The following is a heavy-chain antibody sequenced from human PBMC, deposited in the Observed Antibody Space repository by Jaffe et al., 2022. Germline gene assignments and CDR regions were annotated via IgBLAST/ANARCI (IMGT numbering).Heavy chain of an antibody. V-gene: IGHV3-7*01. D-gene: IGHD3-10*01. CDR1: GFTFSSYW. CDR3: ARALSYYGSGSYYIYLGGLENYYYYYMDV. CDR2: IKQDGSEK. J-gene: IGHJ6*03. Sequence: EVQLVESGGGLVQPGGSLRLSCAASGFTFSSYWMSWVRQAPGKGLEWVANIKQDGSEKYYVDSVKGRFTISRDNAKNSLYLQMNSLRAEDTAVYYCARALSYYGSGSYYIYLGGLENYYYYYMDVWGKGTTVTVSS.